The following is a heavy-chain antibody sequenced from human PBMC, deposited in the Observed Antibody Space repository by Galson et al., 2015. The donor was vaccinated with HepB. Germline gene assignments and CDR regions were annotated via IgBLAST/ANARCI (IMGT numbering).Heavy chain of an antibody. CDR1: GSAFGTHS. J-gene: IGHJ4*02. CDR3: AKGTERRLTTMTSHNYLDH. V-gene: IGHV3-23*01. CDR2: ITAGGRT. D-gene: IGHD2-2*01. Sequence: SLRLSCAASGSAFGTHSMTWVRQAPGKGLQWVSTITAGGRTTYAESVTGRFTVSRDNSNNGVYLQMNSLTVADTAIYYCAKGTERRLTTMTSHNYLDHWGRGALVTVSS.